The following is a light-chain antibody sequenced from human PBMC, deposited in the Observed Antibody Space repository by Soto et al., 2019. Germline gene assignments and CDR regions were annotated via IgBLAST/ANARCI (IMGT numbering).Light chain of an antibody. CDR2: GAS. CDR1: QSVSSN. CDR3: QQYGSLPIT. V-gene: IGKV3-20*01. Sequence: IVLTQSPCTLSLSPGERATLSCRASQSVSSNLAWYQQKPGQPPRLLIYGASSRATGIPDRFSGSGSGTDFTLTISRLEPEDFAVFYCQQYGSLPITFGQGTRPQN. J-gene: IGKJ5*01.